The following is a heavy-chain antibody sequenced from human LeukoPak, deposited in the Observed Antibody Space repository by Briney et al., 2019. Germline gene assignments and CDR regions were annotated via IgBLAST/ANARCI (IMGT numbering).Heavy chain of an antibody. CDR1: GYTFSSYV. J-gene: IGHJ3*02. CDR3: ARRASLEI. V-gene: IGHV1-18*01. D-gene: IGHD3-16*02. CDR2: INAYNGNT. Sequence: ASVKVSCKASGYTFSSYVISWVRQAPGQGLEWMGWINAYNGNTKYVQKVQGRVTMTTDTSTSTACMEVRSLRSDDTAVYYCARRASLEIWGQGTMVTVSS.